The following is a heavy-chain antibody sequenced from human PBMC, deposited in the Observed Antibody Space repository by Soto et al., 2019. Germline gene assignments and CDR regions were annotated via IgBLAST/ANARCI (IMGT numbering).Heavy chain of an antibody. V-gene: IGHV3-7*03. D-gene: IGHD6-13*01. J-gene: IGHJ4*02. CDR1: GFTFSNYW. Sequence: EVQLVESGGGLVQPVGSLRLSCEASGFTFSNYWMTLVRQAPGKGLEHMANIKQDGSEKYYVDSVKGRFTISRDNAKDSLYLQMNSLRAEDTAVYYCARWGAAGFEYWGQGTLVTVSS. CDR3: ARWGAAGFEY. CDR2: IKQDGSEK.